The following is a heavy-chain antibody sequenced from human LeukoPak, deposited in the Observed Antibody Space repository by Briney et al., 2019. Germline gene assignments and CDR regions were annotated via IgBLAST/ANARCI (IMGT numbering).Heavy chain of an antibody. Sequence: SETLSLTCTVSGGSISSSSYYWGWIRQPPGKGLEWIGSIYYSGSTYYNPSLKSRVTISVDTSKNQFSLKLSSVTAADTAVYYCAGCPVQVGAFDIWGQGTMVTVSS. CDR1: GGSISSSSYY. J-gene: IGHJ3*02. V-gene: IGHV4-39*01. CDR2: IYYSGST. D-gene: IGHD1-1*01. CDR3: AGCPVQVGAFDI.